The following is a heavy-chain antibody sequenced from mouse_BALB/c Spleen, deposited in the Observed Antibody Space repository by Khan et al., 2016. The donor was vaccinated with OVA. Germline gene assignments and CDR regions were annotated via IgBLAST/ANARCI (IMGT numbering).Heavy chain of an antibody. CDR3: ARSGLFAWFAY. V-gene: IGHV14-1*02. CDR2: IDPGNGET. D-gene: IGHD3-3*01. Sequence: VQVQQSGTDLVRPGALVKLSCKASGFNIKDYYMHWVKQRPEQGLEWIGWIDPGNGETLYDPKFQGKASLTADTSSSTAYLQLSSLTSEDTAVYYCARSGLFAWFAYWGQGTLVTVSA. CDR1: GFNIKDYY. J-gene: IGHJ3*01.